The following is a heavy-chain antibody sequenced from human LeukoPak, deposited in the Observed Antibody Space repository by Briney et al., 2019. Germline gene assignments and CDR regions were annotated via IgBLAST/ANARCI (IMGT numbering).Heavy chain of an antibody. CDR1: GFTFSSYS. CDR3: SRRTGEDDF. J-gene: IGHJ4*02. V-gene: IGHV3-48*04. D-gene: IGHD7-27*01. Sequence: GGSLRLSCAASGFTFSSYSMKWVRQAPGKGLEWVSYISSSGNSVYHADSVKGRFTISRDNAKNSLYLQMNSLRAEDTAVYFCSRRTGEDDFWGQGTLVTVSS. CDR2: ISSSGNSV.